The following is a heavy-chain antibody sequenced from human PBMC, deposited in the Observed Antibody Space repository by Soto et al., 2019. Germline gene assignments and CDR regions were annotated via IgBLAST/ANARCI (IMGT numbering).Heavy chain of an antibody. D-gene: IGHD6-19*01. V-gene: IGHV3-48*02. CDR1: GFTFSSYG. CDR2: ITRSSSPI. Sequence: XGALRLSCAASGFTFSSYGMNWVRQAPGKGLEWVSYITRSSSPIYYADSVKGRFTISRDNGKNSLYLQMNSLRDEDTAVYYCARLYTSGCYFDNWGQGTLVTVSS. CDR3: ARLYTSGCYFDN. J-gene: IGHJ4*02.